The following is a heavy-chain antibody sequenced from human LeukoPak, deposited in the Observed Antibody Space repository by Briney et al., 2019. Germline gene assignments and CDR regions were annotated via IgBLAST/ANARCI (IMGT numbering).Heavy chain of an antibody. CDR1: GFTVSTNY. J-gene: IGHJ3*02. V-gene: IGHV3-66*01. D-gene: IGHD1-26*01. CDR3: AKDGGMYGGTFPDTFDI. CDR2: IYSGGST. Sequence: TGGSLRLSCAASGFTVSTNYMSWVRQAPGKGLEWVSVIYSGGSTYYADSVKGRFTISRDNSNNTLCLQMNSLRAEDTAVYYCAKDGGMYGGTFPDTFDIWGQGTMVTVSS.